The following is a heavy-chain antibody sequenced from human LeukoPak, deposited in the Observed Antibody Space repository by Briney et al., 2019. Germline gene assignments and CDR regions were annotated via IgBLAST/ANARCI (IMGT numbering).Heavy chain of an antibody. CDR1: GGSISSSSYY. J-gene: IGHJ4*02. Sequence: PSETLSLTCTVSGGSISSSSYYWGWIRQPPGKGLEWIGSIYYSGSTYYNPSLKSRVTISVDTSKNQFSLKLSSVTAADTAVYYCAREGLGQQVDYWGQGTLVTVSS. CDR2: IYYSGST. V-gene: IGHV4-39*07. CDR3: AREGLGQQVDY. D-gene: IGHD6-13*01.